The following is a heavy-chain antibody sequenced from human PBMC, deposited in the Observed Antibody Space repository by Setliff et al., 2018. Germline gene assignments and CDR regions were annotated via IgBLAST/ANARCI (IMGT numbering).Heavy chain of an antibody. J-gene: IGHJ4*02. V-gene: IGHV1-18*01. CDR3: ARVPRLEWLLPTFDS. CDR2: ISGYNGNT. Sequence: ASVKVSCKTSGYTFIGYGISWVRQAPGQGLEWMGWISGYNGNTDYAQNFQGRVTMTTDTSTSTAYMELRSLRSDDTAVYYCARVPRLEWLLPTFDSWGQGTLVTVSS. CDR1: GYTFIGYG. D-gene: IGHD3-3*01.